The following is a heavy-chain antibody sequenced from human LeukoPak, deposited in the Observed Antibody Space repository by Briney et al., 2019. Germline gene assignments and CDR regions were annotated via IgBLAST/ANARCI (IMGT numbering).Heavy chain of an antibody. CDR2: ISYDGSNK. V-gene: IGHV3-30*18. J-gene: IGHJ5*02. Sequence: GGSLRLSCAASGFTFSNYGMHWVRQAPSKGLEWVAVISYDGSNKYYADSVKGRFTISRDNSKNTLYLQMNSLRAEDTAVYYCAKGPTQYSSGWLTWGQGTLVTVSS. D-gene: IGHD6-19*01. CDR3: AKGPTQYSSGWLT. CDR1: GFTFSNYG.